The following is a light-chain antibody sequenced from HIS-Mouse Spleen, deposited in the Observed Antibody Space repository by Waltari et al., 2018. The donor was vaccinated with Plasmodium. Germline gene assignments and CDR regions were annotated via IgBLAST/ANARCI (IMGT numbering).Light chain of an antibody. CDR1: SSDVGSYNL. J-gene: IGLJ1*01. V-gene: IGLV2-23*01. Sequence: QSALTQPASVSGSPGQSITISCTGTSSDVGSYNLVSWYQQHPGKAPKLMIYEGSKRPSVVANRFSGSKSGNTAYLTISGLQAEDEADYYCCSYAGSSYVFGTGTKVTVL. CDR2: EGS. CDR3: CSYAGSSYV.